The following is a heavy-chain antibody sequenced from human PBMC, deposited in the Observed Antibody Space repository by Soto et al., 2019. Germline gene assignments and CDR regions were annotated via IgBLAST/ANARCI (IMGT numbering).Heavy chain of an antibody. D-gene: IGHD3-3*01. CDR3: ARDADYEFWSHMDV. Sequence: ASVKVSCKASGYTFTSYGISWVRQAPGQGLEWMGWISAYNGNTNYAQKLQGRVTMTTDTSTSTAYMELRSLRSDDTAVYYCARDADYEFWSHMDVWGQGVTVTVSS. V-gene: IGHV1-18*04. J-gene: IGHJ6*02. CDR1: GYTFTSYG. CDR2: ISAYNGNT.